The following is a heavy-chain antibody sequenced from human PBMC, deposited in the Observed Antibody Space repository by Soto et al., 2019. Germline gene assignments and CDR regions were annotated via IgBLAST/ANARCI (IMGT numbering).Heavy chain of an antibody. J-gene: IGHJ5*02. CDR3: ARGDPAVGSHCSVGSCHGPPPGWFDP. CDR1: GGSISSGDYY. CDR2: IYYSGST. Sequence: PSETLSLTCTVSGGSISSGDYYWSWIRQPPGKGLEWIGYIYYSGSTYYNPSLKSRVTISVDTSKNQFSLKLSSVTAADTAVYYCARGDPAVGSHCSVGSCHGPPPGWFDPWGQGTLVTVSS. V-gene: IGHV4-30-4*01. D-gene: IGHD2-15*01.